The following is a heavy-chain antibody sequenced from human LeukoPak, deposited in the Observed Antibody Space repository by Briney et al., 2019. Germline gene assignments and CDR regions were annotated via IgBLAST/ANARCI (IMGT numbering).Heavy chain of an antibody. V-gene: IGHV4-34*01. CDR1: GGSFSGYY. CDR2: INHSGST. J-gene: IGHJ4*02. D-gene: IGHD1-26*01. CDR3: ASDTGATTVCFDY. Sequence: KSSETLSLTCAVYGGSFSGYYWSWIRQPPGKGLEWIGEINHSGSTNYNPSLKNRVTISVDTSKNQFSLKLSAVTAADTRVYYCASDTGATTVCFDYWGQGTLVTVSS.